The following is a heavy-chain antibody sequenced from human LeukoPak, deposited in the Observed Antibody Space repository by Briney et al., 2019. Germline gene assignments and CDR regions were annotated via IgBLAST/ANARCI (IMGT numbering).Heavy chain of an antibody. CDR2: IYPDDSDT. V-gene: IGHV5-51*01. Sequence: GESLKISCKGSGYRFTSYWIGWVRQMPGKGLEWMGIIYPDDSDTRYSPSFQGQVTISADKSISTAYLQWSSLKASDTAMYYCARLPFCGGDCYPNWFDPWGQGTLVTVSS. CDR3: ARLPFCGGDCYPNWFDP. D-gene: IGHD2-21*01. CDR1: GYRFTSYW. J-gene: IGHJ5*02.